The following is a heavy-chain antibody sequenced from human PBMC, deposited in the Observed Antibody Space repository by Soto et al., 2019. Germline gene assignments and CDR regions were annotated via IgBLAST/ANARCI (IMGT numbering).Heavy chain of an antibody. D-gene: IGHD3-9*01. CDR1: GGTFSSYA. V-gene: IGHV1-69*13. CDR3: ARSPPTYYDILTGYYRGYYYYGMDV. CDR2: IIPIFGTA. Sequence: ASVKVSCKASGGTFSSYAISWLRQAPGQGLEWMGGIIPIFGTANYAQKFQGRVTITADESTSAAYMELSSLRSEDTAVYYCARSPPTYYDILTGYYRGYYYYGMDVWGQGTTVTVSS. J-gene: IGHJ6*02.